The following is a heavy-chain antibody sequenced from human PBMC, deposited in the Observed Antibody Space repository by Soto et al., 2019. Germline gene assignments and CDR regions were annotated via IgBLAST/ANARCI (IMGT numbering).Heavy chain of an antibody. CDR2: ISYDGSNK. V-gene: IGHV3-30*18. CDR1: GFTFSSYG. D-gene: IGHD5-12*01. Sequence: GGSLRLSCAASGFTFSSYGMHWVRQAPGKGLEWVAVISYDGSNKYYADSVKGRFTISRDNSKNTLYLQMNSLRAEDTAVYYCAKDRVATISYWGQGTLVTVSS. J-gene: IGHJ4*02. CDR3: AKDRVATISY.